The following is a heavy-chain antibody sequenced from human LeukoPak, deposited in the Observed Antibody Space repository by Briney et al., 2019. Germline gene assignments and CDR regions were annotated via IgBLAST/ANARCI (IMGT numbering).Heavy chain of an antibody. Sequence: GGSLRLSCAASGFTFSSYAMYWVRQAPEKGLEWVSGISGSGGSTYYADSVKGRFTISRDNSKNTLYLQMNSLRAEDTAVYYCAKDRGYSSSSASVFDYWGHGTLVTVSS. CDR1: GFTFSSYA. CDR2: ISGSGGST. CDR3: AKDRGYSSSSASVFDY. V-gene: IGHV3-23*01. J-gene: IGHJ4*01. D-gene: IGHD6-6*01.